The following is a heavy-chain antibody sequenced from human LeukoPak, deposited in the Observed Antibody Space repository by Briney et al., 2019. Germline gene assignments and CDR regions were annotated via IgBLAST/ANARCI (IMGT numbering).Heavy chain of an antibody. D-gene: IGHD3-3*01. CDR1: GFTFSSYA. Sequence: GXXLRLSCAASGFTFSSYAMSWVRQAQGKGLEWVSSISSSSSNIYYADYGKGGFTISRDNSKNSLYLQMNSLRAEDTAVYYCAREYYDFWSGYYPPYYFDYWGQGTLVTVSS. J-gene: IGHJ4*02. CDR3: AREYYDFWSGYYPPYYFDY. CDR2: ISSSSSNI. V-gene: IGHV3-21*01.